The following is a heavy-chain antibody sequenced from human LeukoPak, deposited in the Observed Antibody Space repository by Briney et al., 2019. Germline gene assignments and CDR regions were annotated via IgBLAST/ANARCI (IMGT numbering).Heavy chain of an antibody. D-gene: IGHD6-19*01. CDR1: GFTFSNYG. Sequence: GGSLRLSCAASGFTFSNYGMSWVRQAPGKGLEWVSAISGSGDYTYYADSVKGRFSISRDNSKNTLYLQMNSLRAEDTAVYYCAKGGIAVAGTSYYYYMDVWGKGTTVTISS. V-gene: IGHV3-23*01. J-gene: IGHJ6*03. CDR2: ISGSGDYT. CDR3: AKGGIAVAGTSYYYYMDV.